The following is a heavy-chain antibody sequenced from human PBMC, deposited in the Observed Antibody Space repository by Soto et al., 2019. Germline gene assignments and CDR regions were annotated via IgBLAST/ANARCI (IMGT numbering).Heavy chain of an antibody. CDR1: GGPIHSPDYY. D-gene: IGHD6-13*01. CDR2: LYFHGRT. J-gene: IGHJ5*02. CDR3: ARGISKYSSWYEPNTCVAA. Sequence: QVQLQESGPGLVKPSQTLSLTCTVSGGPIHSPDYYWTWIRESPGKGLEWIGYLYFHGRTQYNPSLRTPVSMSLDTSKKHFSLKMRSVTAADTVVYYCARGISKYSSWYEPNTCVAAWGPGVLVTVSS. V-gene: IGHV4-30-4*01.